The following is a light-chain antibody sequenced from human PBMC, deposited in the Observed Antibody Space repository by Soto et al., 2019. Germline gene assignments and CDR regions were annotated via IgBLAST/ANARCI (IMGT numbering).Light chain of an antibody. V-gene: IGKV1-5*03. J-gene: IGKJ4*01. CDR3: QHYNIWPLT. CDR2: KAS. Sequence: DIQMTQSPSTLSASVGDRVTITCLASQSISSWLAWYQQKPGKAPKLLIYKASSLESGVPSRFSGSGSGTEFTLTISSLQSDDFAVYYCQHYNIWPLTSGGGTKVDIK. CDR1: QSISSW.